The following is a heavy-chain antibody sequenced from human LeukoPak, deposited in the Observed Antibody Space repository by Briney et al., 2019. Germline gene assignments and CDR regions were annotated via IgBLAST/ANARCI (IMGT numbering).Heavy chain of an antibody. V-gene: IGHV1-18*01. J-gene: IGHJ6*02. CDR1: GYTFTSYG. CDR3: ARGQQLGTYYYYYGMDV. D-gene: IGHD6-13*01. CDR2: ISAYNGNT. Sequence: ASVKVSCKASGYTFTSYGISWVRQAPGQGLEWMGWISAYNGNTNYAQKLQGRATMTTDTSTSTAYMELRSLRSDDTAVYYCARGQQLGTYYYYYGMDVWGQGTTVTVSS.